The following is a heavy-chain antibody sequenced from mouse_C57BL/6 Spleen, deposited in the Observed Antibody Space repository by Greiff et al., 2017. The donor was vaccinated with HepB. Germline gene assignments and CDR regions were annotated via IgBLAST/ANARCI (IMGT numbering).Heavy chain of an antibody. CDR1: GYAFSSSW. D-gene: IGHD2-2*01. Sequence: VQLKESGPELVKPGASVKISCKASGYAFSSSWMNWVKQRPGKGLEWIGRIYPGDGDTNYNGKFKGKATLTADKSSSTAYMQLSSLTSEDSAVYFCARWMVTTSFAYWGQGTLVTVSA. J-gene: IGHJ3*01. CDR3: ARWMVTTSFAY. V-gene: IGHV1-82*01. CDR2: IYPGDGDT.